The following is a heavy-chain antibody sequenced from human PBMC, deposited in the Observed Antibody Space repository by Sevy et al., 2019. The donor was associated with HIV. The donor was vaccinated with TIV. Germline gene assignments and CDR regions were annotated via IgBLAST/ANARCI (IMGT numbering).Heavy chain of an antibody. CDR3: AREDIVVVPAAIRGVTDDAFDI. J-gene: IGHJ3*02. CDR2: INPNSGGT. CDR1: GYTFTGYY. V-gene: IGHV1-2*02. Sequence: ASVKVSCKASGYTFTGYYMHWVRQAPGQGLEWMGWINPNSGGTNYAQKFQGRVTMTRDTSISTAYMELSRLRSDDTAVYYWAREDIVVVPAAIRGVTDDAFDIWGQGTMVTVSS. D-gene: IGHD2-2*02.